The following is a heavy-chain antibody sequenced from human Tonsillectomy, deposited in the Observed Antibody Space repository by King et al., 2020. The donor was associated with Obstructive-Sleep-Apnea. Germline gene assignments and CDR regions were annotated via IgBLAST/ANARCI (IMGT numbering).Heavy chain of an antibody. D-gene: IGHD1-26*01. CDR3: ASTSGRLATTSPYYYFGMDV. CDR1: EGIFRSYA. Sequence: QLVQSGAEVKKPGSSVKVSCRASEGIFRSYAISWVRQAPGQGLEWMGGIIPMFETVNYAQKFQGRVTVTADDSTSTAYMELSGLQPEDTALYYCASTSGRLATTSPYYYFGMDVWGQGTTVTVTS. J-gene: IGHJ6*02. CDR2: IIPMFETV. V-gene: IGHV1-69*01.